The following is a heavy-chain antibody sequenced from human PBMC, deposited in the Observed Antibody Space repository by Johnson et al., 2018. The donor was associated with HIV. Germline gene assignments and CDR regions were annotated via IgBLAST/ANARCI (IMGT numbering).Heavy chain of an antibody. CDR1: GFTFDDYA. CDR2: ISWNSGSI. CDR3: AKDLFTEREDDVFDI. Sequence: VLLVESGGGLVQPGRSLRLSCAASGFTFDDYAMHWVRQAPGKGLEWVSGISWNSGSIGYADSVKGRFTISRDNAKNSLYLQMNSLRAEDTAVYYCAKDLFTEREDDVFDIRGQGTMVTVSS. D-gene: IGHD1-26*01. J-gene: IGHJ3*02. V-gene: IGHV3-9*01.